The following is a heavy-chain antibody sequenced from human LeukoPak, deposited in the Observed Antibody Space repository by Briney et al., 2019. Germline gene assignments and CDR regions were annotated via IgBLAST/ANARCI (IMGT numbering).Heavy chain of an antibody. Sequence: PSETLSLTCTVSGGSISSYYWSWIRQPPGKGLEWIGYIYYSGSTKYNPSLKSRVTISVDTSKNQFSLKLSSVTAADTAIYYCAREDLRFSDFDIWGQGTMVTVSS. CDR2: IYYSGST. D-gene: IGHD1-26*01. J-gene: IGHJ3*02. CDR3: AREDLRFSDFDI. V-gene: IGHV4-59*01. CDR1: GGSISSYY.